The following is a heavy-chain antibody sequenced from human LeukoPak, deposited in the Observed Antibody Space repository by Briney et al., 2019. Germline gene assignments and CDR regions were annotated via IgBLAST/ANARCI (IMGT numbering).Heavy chain of an antibody. D-gene: IGHD6-13*01. CDR2: ISGSGGST. V-gene: IGHV3-23*01. Sequence: GGSLRLSCAASGFTVSSIYMRWVRQAPGKGLEWVSGISGSGGSTYYADSVRGRFTISRDNSKNTLYLQMNSLRAEDTAVYYCAKLQQQLVDGGMDVWGQGTTVTVSS. J-gene: IGHJ6*02. CDR1: GFTVSSIY. CDR3: AKLQQQLVDGGMDV.